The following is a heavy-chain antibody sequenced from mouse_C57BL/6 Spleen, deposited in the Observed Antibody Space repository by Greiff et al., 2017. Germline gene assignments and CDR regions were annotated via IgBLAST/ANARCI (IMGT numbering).Heavy chain of an antibody. CDR3: ARAYYSNNWYFDV. CDR1: GFTFSDYY. Sequence: DVKLVESGGGLVQPGGSLKLSCAASGFTFSDYYMYWVRQTPEKRLEWVAYISNGGGSTYYPDTVKGRFTISRDNAKNTLYLQMSRLKSEDTAMYYCARAYYSNNWYFDVWGTGTTVTVSS. J-gene: IGHJ1*03. D-gene: IGHD2-5*01. V-gene: IGHV5-12*01. CDR2: ISNGGGST.